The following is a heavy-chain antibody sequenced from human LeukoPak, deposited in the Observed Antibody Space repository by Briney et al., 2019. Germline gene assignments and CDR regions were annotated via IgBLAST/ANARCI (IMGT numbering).Heavy chain of an antibody. J-gene: IGHJ3*02. CDR2: INSDGSST. CDR1: GFTFGDYG. Sequence: GALRLSCAASGFTFGDYGMSWVRQAPGKGLVWVSRINSDGSSTRYADSVKGRFTISRDNAKNTLYLQMNSLRAEDTAVYYCARTSRSSAFDIWGQGTIVTVSS. CDR3: ARTSRSSAFDI. V-gene: IGHV3-74*01.